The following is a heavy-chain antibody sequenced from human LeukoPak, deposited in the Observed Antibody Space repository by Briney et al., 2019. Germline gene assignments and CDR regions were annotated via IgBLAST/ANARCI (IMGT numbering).Heavy chain of an antibody. CDR1: GFTFNSYT. Sequence: PGGSLRLSCAASGFTFNSYTMNWVRQAPGKGLDWVSSVTSNGSYIYYADSVKGRFTISRDNSKNTLYLQMNSLRAEDTAVYYCAKADYSDSSGYSYWGQGTLVTASS. CDR3: AKADYSDSSGYSY. V-gene: IGHV3-21*01. J-gene: IGHJ4*02. D-gene: IGHD3-22*01. CDR2: VTSNGSYI.